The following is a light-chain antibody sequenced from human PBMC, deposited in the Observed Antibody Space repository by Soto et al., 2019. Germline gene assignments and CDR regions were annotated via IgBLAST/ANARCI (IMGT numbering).Light chain of an antibody. CDR3: QQYGSSPKLT. CDR2: GAS. V-gene: IGKV3-20*01. CDR1: QSVSSTY. Sequence: EIVLTQSPGTLSLSPGERATLSCRASQSVSSTYLAWYQQNPGQAPRLLIYGASSRATGIPDRFSGSGSGTDFTLTISRLEPEDLAVYYCQQYGSSPKLTFGGGTKVEIK. J-gene: IGKJ4*01.